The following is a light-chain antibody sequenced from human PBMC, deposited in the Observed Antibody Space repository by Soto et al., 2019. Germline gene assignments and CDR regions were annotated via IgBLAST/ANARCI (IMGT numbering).Light chain of an antibody. Sequence: EIVLTQSPGTLSLSPGERATLSCRASQSVSSNYLAWYQQKPGQAPRLLIYGASSKATGIPDRFSGSGSGTVLTLTISRLEPEDFAVYYCHQYGSAPYTFGQGTKLEIK. CDR2: GAS. CDR1: QSVSSNY. CDR3: HQYGSAPYT. V-gene: IGKV3-20*01. J-gene: IGKJ2*01.